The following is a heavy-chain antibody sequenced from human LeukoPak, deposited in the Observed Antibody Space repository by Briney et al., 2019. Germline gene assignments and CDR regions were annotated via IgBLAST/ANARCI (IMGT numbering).Heavy chain of an antibody. Sequence: GGSLRLSCAASGFTFSSYWMHWVRHAPGKGLVWVSRINTYGSTNYADSVKGRFTISRDNAKNTLYLQMNSLRAEDTAVYYCARDRDFDWLSNLDAFDIWGQGTMVTVSS. J-gene: IGHJ3*02. CDR2: INTYGST. V-gene: IGHV3-74*01. CDR1: GFTFSSYW. D-gene: IGHD3-9*01. CDR3: ARDRDFDWLSNLDAFDI.